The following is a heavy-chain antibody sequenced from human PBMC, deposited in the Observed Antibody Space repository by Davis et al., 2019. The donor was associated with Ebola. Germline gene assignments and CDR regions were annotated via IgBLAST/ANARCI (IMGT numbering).Heavy chain of an antibody. CDR3: ARLSPLGLRLGETYNWFDP. V-gene: IGHV4-59*01. CDR2: LFYGGSP. CDR1: GGSISSYY. Sequence: MPGGFLRLSCTISGGSISSYYWTWIRQPPGKGLEWMGHLFYGGSPNYNPSLKSRVTISLDTSKNQLSLRLISVTAADTAVYYCARLSPLGLRLGETYNWFDPWGPGTLVTVSS. D-gene: IGHD3-16*01. J-gene: IGHJ5*02.